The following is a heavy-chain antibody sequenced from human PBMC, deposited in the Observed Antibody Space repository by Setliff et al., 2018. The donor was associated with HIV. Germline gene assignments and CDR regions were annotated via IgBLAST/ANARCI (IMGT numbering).Heavy chain of an antibody. CDR1: GYSFTGYY. CDR2: INPNSGGT. CDR3: ARDEERRGPPGI. D-gene: IGHD1-26*01. J-gene: IGHJ3*02. V-gene: IGHV1-2*06. Sequence: ASVKVSCKASGYSFTGYYVNWVRQAPGQGLEWMGRINPNSGGTTYAQKFQGRVTMTRDTSISTAYMEVSRLRSDDTAVYYCARDEERRGPPGIWGQGTMVTVSS.